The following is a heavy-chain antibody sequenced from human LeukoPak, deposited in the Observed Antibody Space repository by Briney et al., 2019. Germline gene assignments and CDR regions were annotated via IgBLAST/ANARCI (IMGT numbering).Heavy chain of an antibody. CDR3: ARDRAVTQVWVEFDS. Sequence: GGSLRLSCAGSGFSVSNFYMNWVRQAPGKGLEWVSLIRDSGATFYADSVKGRFTISRDNSKNTIYLQMNRLRVEARAVYFCARDRAVTQVWVEFDSWGQGTQVTVSS. D-gene: IGHD3-16*01. J-gene: IGHJ5*01. CDR1: GFSVSNFY. CDR2: IRDSGAT. V-gene: IGHV3-66*03.